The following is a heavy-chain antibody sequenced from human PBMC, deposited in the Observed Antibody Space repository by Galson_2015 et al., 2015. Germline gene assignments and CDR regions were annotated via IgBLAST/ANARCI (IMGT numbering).Heavy chain of an antibody. V-gene: IGHV3-15*01. CDR1: GFTLTNAW. CDR2: IKSKGSGGTT. Sequence: SLRLSCAASGFTLTNAWMTWVRQAPGKGLECVGRIKSKGSGGTTDYAAPVQGRFTISRDDSKNTMYLQMDSPNTEDTAVYYCATRSGDCSRTTCYRYYYYMDVWGQGTTVTVSS. J-gene: IGHJ6*03. D-gene: IGHD2-2*02. CDR3: ATRSGDCSRTTCYRYYYYMDV.